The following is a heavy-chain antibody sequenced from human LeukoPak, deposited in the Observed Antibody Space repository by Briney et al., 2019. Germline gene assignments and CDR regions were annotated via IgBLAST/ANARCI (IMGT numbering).Heavy chain of an antibody. CDR2: IKTKTXGGTT. Sequence: GGSLRLSCAASGXXFTXAWXXXXXXAXGXGLXXVXXIKTKTXGGTTDYAAPVKGRFTISRDDSRNTLFLQMNALKIEDTAVYYCTTHGPTRGGDFDWGQGTLVTVSS. J-gene: IGHJ4*02. CDR3: TTHGPTRGGDFD. CDR1: GXXFTXAW. D-gene: IGHD3-16*01. V-gene: IGHV3-15*01.